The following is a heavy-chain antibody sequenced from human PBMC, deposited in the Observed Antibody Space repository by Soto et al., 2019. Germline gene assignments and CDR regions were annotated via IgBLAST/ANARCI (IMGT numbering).Heavy chain of an antibody. D-gene: IGHD2-8*01. J-gene: IGHJ6*02. CDR1: GYSFTDYH. CDR2: INPKSGGT. Sequence: ASVKVSCKASGYSFTDYHIYWVRQAPGQGLEWLGRINPKSGGTSTAQKFQGWVTMTTDTSISTASMELTRLTSDDTAIYYCARGDSTDCSNGVCSFFYNHDMDVWGQGTAVTVS. V-gene: IGHV1-2*04. CDR3: ARGDSTDCSNGVCSFFYNHDMDV.